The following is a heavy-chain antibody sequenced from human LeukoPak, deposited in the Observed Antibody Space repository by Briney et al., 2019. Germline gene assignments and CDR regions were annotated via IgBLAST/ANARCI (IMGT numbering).Heavy chain of an antibody. J-gene: IGHJ6*02. CDR2: IKKDGSQK. D-gene: IGHD5-12*01. CDR1: GFIFSDYW. Sequence: PGGSLRLSCAASGFIFSDYWMSWVRQAPGKALEWVANIKKDGSQKYYMDSLEGRFTISRDNAKNSVFLQMNRLRDDDTGVYYCARLDVAFVHYGMDVWGQGTTVTVSS. V-gene: IGHV3-7*01. CDR3: ARLDVAFVHYGMDV.